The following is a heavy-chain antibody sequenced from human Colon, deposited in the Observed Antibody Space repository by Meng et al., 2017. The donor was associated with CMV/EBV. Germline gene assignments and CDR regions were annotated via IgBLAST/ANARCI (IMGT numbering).Heavy chain of an antibody. V-gene: IGHV3-74*01. CDR3: ARDDTRNLIDY. CDR1: GVTFSSYW. CDR2: INSDRTTT. J-gene: IGHJ4*02. Sequence: LSCSASGVTFSSYWMHWVRQAPGKGLVWVSRINSDRTTTSSADSVEGRFTLSRDNAKNTLYLQMNSLKAEDTAVYYCARDDTRNLIDYWGQGTLVTVSS.